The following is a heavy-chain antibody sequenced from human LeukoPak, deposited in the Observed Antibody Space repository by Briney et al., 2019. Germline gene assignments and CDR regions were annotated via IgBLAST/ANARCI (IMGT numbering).Heavy chain of an antibody. D-gene: IGHD5-18*01. V-gene: IGHV3-7*03. CDR3: AREYGYSYGFDY. CDR1: GFTLSSHA. J-gene: IGHJ4*02. CDR2: IKQDGSEK. Sequence: GGSLRLSCVASGFTLSSHAMSWVRQAPGKGLEWVANIKQDGSEKYYVDSVKGRFTISRDNAKNSLYLQMNSLRAEDTAVYYCAREYGYSYGFDYWGQGTLVTVSS.